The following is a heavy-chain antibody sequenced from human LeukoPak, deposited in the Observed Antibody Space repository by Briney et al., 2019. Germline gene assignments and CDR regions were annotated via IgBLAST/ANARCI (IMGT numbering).Heavy chain of an antibody. V-gene: IGHV1-2*02. J-gene: IGHJ6*03. CDR2: INPNSGGT. CDR1: GYTFTGYY. CDR3: ARELYGDYVYYYYYMDV. D-gene: IGHD4-17*01. Sequence: ASVKVSCKASGYTFTGYYMHWVRQAPGQGLEWMGWINPNSGGTNYAQKFQGRVTMTRDTSISTAYMELSRLRSDDTAVYYCARELYGDYVYYYYYMDVWGKGTTVTVSS.